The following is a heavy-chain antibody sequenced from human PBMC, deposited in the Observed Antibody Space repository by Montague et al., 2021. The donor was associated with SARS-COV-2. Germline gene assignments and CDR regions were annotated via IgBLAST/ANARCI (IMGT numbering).Heavy chain of an antibody. CDR2: IHYSGST. J-gene: IGHJ4*02. V-gene: IGHV4-39*01. CDR3: ARRGKTRIAMIVVVIGYFGY. D-gene: IGHD3-22*01. Sequence: SETLSLTCTVSGGSISSSSYYWGWIRQPPGKGLEWIGSIHYSGSTYYNPSLKSRVTISVDTSKNQFSLKLSSVTAADTAVYYCARRGKTRIAMIVVVIGYFGYWGQGTLVTVSS. CDR1: GGSISSSSYY.